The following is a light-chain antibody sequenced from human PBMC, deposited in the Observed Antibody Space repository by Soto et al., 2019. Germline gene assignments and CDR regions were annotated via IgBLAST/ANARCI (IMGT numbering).Light chain of an antibody. Sequence: EIVLTQSPGTLSLSPGERATLSCRASQSVSINFLAWYQQKPGQAPRLLIYAASSRATGIPDRFSGSGSGTDFTLTISRLEPEDFALYYCQQYGTSPLTFGGGTKV. CDR3: QQYGTSPLT. J-gene: IGKJ4*01. CDR2: AAS. V-gene: IGKV3-20*01. CDR1: QSVSINF.